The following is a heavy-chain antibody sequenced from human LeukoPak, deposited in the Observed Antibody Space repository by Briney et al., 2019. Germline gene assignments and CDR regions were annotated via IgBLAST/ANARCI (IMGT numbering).Heavy chain of an antibody. Sequence: TGGSLRLSCAASGFTFSSYAMSWVRQAPGKGLEWVANIKQDGSEKYYVDSVKGRFTISRDNAKNSLYLQMNSLRAEDTAVYYCARDPSGYPDAFDIWGQGTMVTVSS. CDR2: IKQDGSEK. CDR3: ARDPSGYPDAFDI. J-gene: IGHJ3*02. V-gene: IGHV3-7*01. CDR1: GFTFSSYA. D-gene: IGHD3-3*01.